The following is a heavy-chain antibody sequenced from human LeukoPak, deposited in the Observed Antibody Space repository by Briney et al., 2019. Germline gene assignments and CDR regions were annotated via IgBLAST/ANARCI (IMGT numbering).Heavy chain of an antibody. V-gene: IGHV3-30*02. J-gene: IGHJ4*02. CDR1: GFTFSSYG. Sequence: GGSLRLSCAASGFTFSSYGMHWVRQAPGKGLEWVAFIRYDGSNKYYADSVKGRFTISRDNFKNTLYLQMNSLRVEDTAIYYCAKDRSMSVYYGSGSYWGQGTLVTVSS. CDR2: IRYDGSNK. D-gene: IGHD3-10*01. CDR3: AKDRSMSVYYGSGSY.